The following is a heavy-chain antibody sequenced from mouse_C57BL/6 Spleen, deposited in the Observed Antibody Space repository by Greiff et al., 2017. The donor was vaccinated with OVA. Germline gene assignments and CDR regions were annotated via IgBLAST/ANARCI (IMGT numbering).Heavy chain of an antibody. CDR1: GYAFSSSW. D-gene: IGHD2-3*01. CDR2: IYPGDGDT. V-gene: IGHV1-82*01. J-gene: IGHJ4*01. Sequence: QVQLQQSGPELVKPGASVKISFKASGYAFSSSWMNWVKQRPGKGLEWIERIYPGDGDTNYNGKFKGKATLTEDKSSSTAYMKLSSLTCEDYAVYFGANDGYYGGNAMDYWGQGTSVTVSA. CDR3: ANDGYYGGNAMDY.